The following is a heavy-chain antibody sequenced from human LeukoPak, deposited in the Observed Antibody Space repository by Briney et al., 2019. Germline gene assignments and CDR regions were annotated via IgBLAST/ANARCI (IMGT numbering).Heavy chain of an antibody. CDR2: ISGSGDST. CDR3: AKDGGRGRGAFEY. Sequence: GGSLRLSCAASGFTFSSYAMSWVRQAPGKGLEWVSFISGSGDSTYYADSVKGRFTISRDNSKNTLYLQMNSLRAEDTAVYYCAKDGGRGRGAFEYWDQGTLVTVSS. V-gene: IGHV3-23*01. J-gene: IGHJ4*02. CDR1: GFTFSSYA. D-gene: IGHD1-1*01.